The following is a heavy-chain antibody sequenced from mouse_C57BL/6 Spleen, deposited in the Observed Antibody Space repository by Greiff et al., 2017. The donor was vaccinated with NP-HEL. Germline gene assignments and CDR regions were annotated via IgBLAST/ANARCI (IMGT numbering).Heavy chain of an antibody. CDR1: GFTFSSYA. V-gene: IGHV5-4*01. D-gene: IGHD2-12*01. CDR2: ISDGGSYT. CDR3: ARDHILRTWFAY. J-gene: IGHJ3*01. Sequence: DVKLVESGGGLVKPGGSLTLSCAASGFTFSSYAMSWVRQTPEKRLEWVATISDGGSYTYYPDNVKCRFTISRDNAKNNLYLQMSHLKSEDTAMYYCARDHILRTWFAYWGQGTLVTVSA.